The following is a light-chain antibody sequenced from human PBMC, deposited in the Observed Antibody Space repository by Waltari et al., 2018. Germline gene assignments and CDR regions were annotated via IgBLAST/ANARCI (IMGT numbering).Light chain of an antibody. CDR2: VNSDGSH. CDR1: SGHSSYA. CDR3: QTWGTGIQV. Sequence: QLVLTQSPSASASLGASVKLTCTLSSGHSSYAIAWHQQQPEKGPRYFMKVNSDGSHKKGDGIPDRFSGSSSGTERYLTISSLQSEDEADYYCQTWGTGIQVFGGGTKLTVL. J-gene: IGLJ2*01. V-gene: IGLV4-69*01.